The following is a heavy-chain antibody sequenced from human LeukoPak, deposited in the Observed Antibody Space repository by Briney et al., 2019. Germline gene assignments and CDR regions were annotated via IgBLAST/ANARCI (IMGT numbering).Heavy chain of an antibody. V-gene: IGHV3-53*01. J-gene: IGHJ6*03. CDR1: GFTVSSNY. D-gene: IGHD4-23*01. Sequence: GGPLRLSCAASGFTVSSNYMSWVRQAPGKGLEGVSVIDSGGSTYYADSVKGRFTISRDNSRNTLYLQMNSLRAEDTAVYYCARSTVVTGRYYYYYMDVWGKGTTVSVSS. CDR2: IDSGGST. CDR3: ARSTVVTGRYYYYYMDV.